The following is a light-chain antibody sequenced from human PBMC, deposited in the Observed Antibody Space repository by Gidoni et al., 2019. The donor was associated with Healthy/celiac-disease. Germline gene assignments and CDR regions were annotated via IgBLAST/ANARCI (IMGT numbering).Light chain of an antibody. CDR2: GAS. CDR1: HSVSSN. V-gene: IGKV3-15*01. J-gene: IGKJ2*01. Sequence: EIVMTQSPATLSVSPGERATLSCRASHSVSSNLAWYQQKPGQAPRLLSYGASTRATGIPARFSGSGSGTEFTLTISSLQSEDFAVYYCQQYNNWPVYTFGQGTKLEIK. CDR3: QQYNNWPVYT.